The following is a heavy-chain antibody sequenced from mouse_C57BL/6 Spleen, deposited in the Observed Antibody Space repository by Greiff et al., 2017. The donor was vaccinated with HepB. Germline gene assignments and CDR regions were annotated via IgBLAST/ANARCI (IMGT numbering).Heavy chain of an antibody. CDR1: GFTFSSYG. CDR3: ARLDDGYPFAY. CDR2: ISSGGSYT. J-gene: IGHJ3*01. V-gene: IGHV5-6*01. D-gene: IGHD2-3*01. Sequence: EVQVVESGGDLVKPGGSLKLSCAASGFTFSSYGMSWVRQTPDKRLEWVATISSGGSYTYYPDSVKGRFTISRDNAKNTLYLQMSSLKSEDTAMYYCARLDDGYPFAYWGQGTLVTVSA.